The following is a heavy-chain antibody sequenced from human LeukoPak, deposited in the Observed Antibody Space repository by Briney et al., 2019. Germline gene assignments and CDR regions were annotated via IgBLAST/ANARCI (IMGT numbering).Heavy chain of an antibody. CDR1: GFTFSSYD. Sequence: PGGSLRLSCAASGFTFSSYDMHWVRHATGKGLEWVSAIGTAGDTYYPGSVKGRFTISRENAKNSLYLQMNSLRAGDTAVYYCARGVSPYYYYYMDVWGKGTTVTVSS. J-gene: IGHJ6*03. V-gene: IGHV3-13*01. D-gene: IGHD3-16*01. CDR2: IGTAGDT. CDR3: ARGVSPYYYYYMDV.